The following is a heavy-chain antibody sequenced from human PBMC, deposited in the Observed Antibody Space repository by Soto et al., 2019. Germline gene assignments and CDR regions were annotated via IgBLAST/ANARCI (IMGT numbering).Heavy chain of an antibody. Sequence: SVKVSCKTFGGTFSTYTINWVRQAPGQGLVWMGSIIPFLNISNNARNFLGRLTIAADESTTTAYMELGSLSPEDTAIYFCATLGAKNDHWGQGTLVTVSS. D-gene: IGHD3-16*01. CDR2: IIPFLNIS. CDR1: GGTFSTYT. CDR3: ATLGAKNDH. V-gene: IGHV1-69*02. J-gene: IGHJ5*02.